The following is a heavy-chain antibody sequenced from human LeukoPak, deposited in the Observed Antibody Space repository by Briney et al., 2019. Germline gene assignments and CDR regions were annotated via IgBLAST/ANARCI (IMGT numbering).Heavy chain of an antibody. CDR2: MSWDGSDT. Sequence: PGGSLRLSCAASGFPFYDYYMQGVRQRPGEGLEWVSLMSWDGSDTDYGVSVKGRFSISRDNSQNSLYLQMNSLRTEDTALYYCANDLNRVWVVAFDACGQGKTWSVSS. D-gene: IGHD3-16*01. CDR3: ANDLNRVWVVAFDA. J-gene: IGHJ3*01. CDR1: GFPFYDYY. V-gene: IGHV3-43*01.